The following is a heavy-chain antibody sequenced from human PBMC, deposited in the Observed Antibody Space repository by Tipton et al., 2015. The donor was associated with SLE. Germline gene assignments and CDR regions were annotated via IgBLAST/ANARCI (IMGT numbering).Heavy chain of an antibody. CDR3: ARGDYAPSPNFDY. V-gene: IGHV3-11*04. CDR1: GFTFIDYY. Sequence: SLRLSCAASGFTFIDYYMSWIRQAPGKGLEWVSYISNSGSTIYYADSVKGRFTISRDSAKNSLYLQMNSLRAEDTAVYYCARGDYAPSPNFDYWGQGTLVTVSS. D-gene: IGHD4-17*01. CDR2: ISNSGSTI. J-gene: IGHJ4*02.